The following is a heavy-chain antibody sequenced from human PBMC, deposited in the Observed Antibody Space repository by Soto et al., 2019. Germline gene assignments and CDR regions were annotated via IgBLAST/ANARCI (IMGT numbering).Heavy chain of an antibody. CDR1: GGSISSDDYY. Sequence: SETLSLTCTVSGGSISSDDYYWSWIRQAPGRGLEWIGYIHSSGSIYYNPSLKSRATMSIDTAGNQFSLKVSSVTVADTAVYYWARDLDGLHDDTSGPFPRPGWGQGTLVTSPQ. CDR3: ARDLDGLHDDTSGPFPRPG. CDR2: IHSSGSI. V-gene: IGHV4-30-4*01. D-gene: IGHD3-22*01. J-gene: IGHJ1*01.